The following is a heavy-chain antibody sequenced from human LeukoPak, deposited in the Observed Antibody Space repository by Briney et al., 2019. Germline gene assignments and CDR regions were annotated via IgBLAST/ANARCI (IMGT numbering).Heavy chain of an antibody. CDR3: ARGYWKRGYSYGTGYFDY. J-gene: IGHJ4*02. CDR2: ISAYNGNT. D-gene: IGHD5-18*01. Sequence: GASVKVSCKASGYTFTSYGISWVRQAPGQGLEWMGWISAYNGNTNYAQKLQGRVTMTTDTSTSTAYMELRSLRSDDTAVYYCARGYWKRGYSYGTGYFDYWGQGTLVTVSS. V-gene: IGHV1-18*01. CDR1: GYTFTSYG.